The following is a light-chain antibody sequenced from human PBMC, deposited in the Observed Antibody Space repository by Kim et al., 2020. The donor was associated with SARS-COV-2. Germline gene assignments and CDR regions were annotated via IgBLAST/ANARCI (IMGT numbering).Light chain of an antibody. Sequence: SPGEPATLSGRASQSVNTRFLAWYQQKPGQAPRLLIYDSSSRATGIPDRFSGSGSGTDFTLTISRLEPEDFAVYYCQQYRTSSWTFGQGTKVDIK. CDR3: QQYRTSSWT. V-gene: IGKV3-20*01. CDR1: QSVNTRF. CDR2: DSS. J-gene: IGKJ1*01.